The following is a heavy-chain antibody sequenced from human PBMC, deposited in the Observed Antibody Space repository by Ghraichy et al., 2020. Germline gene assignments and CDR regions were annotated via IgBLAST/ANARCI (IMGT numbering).Heavy chain of an antibody. CDR2: ISSSSRTI. Sequence: LSLTCAASGSGFSGFSMAWVRQVPGKGLEWISYISSSSRTIYYADSLEGRFTISRDNGKNVLYLQMNSLTPGDTAVYYCARDRMAAYCYFDNWGQGTLVTVSS. CDR1: GSGFSGFS. V-gene: IGHV3-48*04. CDR3: ARDRMAAYCYFDN. D-gene: IGHD5-24*01. J-gene: IGHJ4*02.